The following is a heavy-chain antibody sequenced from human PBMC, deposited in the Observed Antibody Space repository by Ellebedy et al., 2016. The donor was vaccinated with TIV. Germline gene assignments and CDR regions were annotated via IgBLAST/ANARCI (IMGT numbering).Heavy chain of an antibody. V-gene: IGHV3-53*01. CDR3: AKDLFKWELYDAFDI. J-gene: IGHJ3*02. CDR1: GFTVSYNY. CDR2: IYSGGAT. Sequence: GESLKISCAVSGFTVSYNYMSWVRQAPGKGLEWVSLIYSGGATNYADSVRGRFTISRDNSKNSLYLQMNSLRDEDTAVYYCAKDLFKWELYDAFDIWGQGTLVTVSS. D-gene: IGHD1-26*01.